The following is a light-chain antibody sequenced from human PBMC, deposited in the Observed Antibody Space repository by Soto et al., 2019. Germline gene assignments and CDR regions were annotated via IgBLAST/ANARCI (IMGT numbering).Light chain of an antibody. CDR2: YVS. Sequence: QPVLTQPASVSGSPGQSITISCTGTSSDVGAYNYVSWYQQHPGKAPKLMMYYVSNRPSGVSNRFSGSTSGNTASLTISGLQAEDAADYYCSSYTSSNTHVFGTGTQLAVL. J-gene: IGLJ1*01. CDR1: SSDVGAYNY. CDR3: SSYTSSNTHV. V-gene: IGLV2-14*03.